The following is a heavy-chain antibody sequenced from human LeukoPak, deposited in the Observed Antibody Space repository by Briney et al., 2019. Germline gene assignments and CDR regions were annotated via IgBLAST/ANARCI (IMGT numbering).Heavy chain of an antibody. CDR3: ARDRSRGYNWFDP. Sequence: SGTLSLTCTVSGGSFTSSNWWTWVRQPPGKGLEWIGETYHSGSTNYNPSLKSRVTISLDKSKNQLSLKLTSVTAADTAVYYCARDRSRGYNWFDPWGQGTLVTVSS. J-gene: IGHJ5*02. V-gene: IGHV4-4*02. CDR2: TYHSGST. D-gene: IGHD3-10*01. CDR1: GGSFTSSNW.